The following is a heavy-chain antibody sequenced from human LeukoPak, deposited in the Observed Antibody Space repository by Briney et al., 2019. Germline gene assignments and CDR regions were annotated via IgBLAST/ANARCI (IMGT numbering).Heavy chain of an antibody. D-gene: IGHD2-2*01. CDR2: IYYSGST. CDR1: GGSISSSSYY. Sequence: SETLSLTCTVSGGSISSSSYYWGWIRQPPGKGLEWIGSIYYSGSTYYNPSLKSRVTISVDTSKNQFSLKLSSVTAADTAVYYCVRRGSPYQLLKRGYFDYWGQGTLVTVSS. J-gene: IGHJ4*02. CDR3: VRRGSPYQLLKRGYFDY. V-gene: IGHV4-39*01.